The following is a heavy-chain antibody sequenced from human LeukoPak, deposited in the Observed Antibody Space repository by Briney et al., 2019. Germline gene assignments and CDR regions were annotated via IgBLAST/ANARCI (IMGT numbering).Heavy chain of an antibody. D-gene: IGHD7-27*01. CDR2: ISYDGSNK. CDR1: GFTFNSYA. J-gene: IGHJ4*02. Sequence: GGSLRLSCAASGFTFNSYAMHWVRQAPGRGLEWVTVISYDGSNKYYADSVRGRFTLSRDNSKNTLYLQMNSLRAEDTAVYYCARRSNSLDYWGQGTLVTVSS. V-gene: IGHV3-30-3*01. CDR3: ARRSNSLDY.